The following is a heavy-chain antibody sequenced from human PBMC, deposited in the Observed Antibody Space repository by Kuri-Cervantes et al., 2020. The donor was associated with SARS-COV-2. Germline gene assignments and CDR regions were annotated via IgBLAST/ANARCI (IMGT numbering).Heavy chain of an antibody. CDR3: ARDRVGSWIDYFDY. D-gene: IGHD3-10*01. CDR1: GFTFSSYG. V-gene: IGHV3-33*08. Sequence: GESLKISCAASGFTFSSYGMHWVRQAPGKGLDWVAVIWNDGSNKYYADSVKGRFTISRDNSKNTLYLQMNSLIAEDTAVYYCARDRVGSWIDYFDYWGQGTLVTVSS. J-gene: IGHJ4*02. CDR2: IWNDGSNK.